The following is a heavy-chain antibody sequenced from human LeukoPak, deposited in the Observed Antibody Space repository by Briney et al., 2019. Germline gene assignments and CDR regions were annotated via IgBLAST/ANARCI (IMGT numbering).Heavy chain of an antibody. Sequence: GGSLRLSCVVSGFVFSDSYMTWIRQPPGKGLEWLAYISGSGSDMYYADSVKGRFTISRDNAKNSLYLQMNSLRPDDTALYYCSTDPRLLIYWGHGTLVTVSS. V-gene: IGHV3-11*01. CDR2: ISGSGSDM. J-gene: IGHJ4*01. CDR3: STDPRLLIY. D-gene: IGHD2-8*01. CDR1: GFVFSDSY.